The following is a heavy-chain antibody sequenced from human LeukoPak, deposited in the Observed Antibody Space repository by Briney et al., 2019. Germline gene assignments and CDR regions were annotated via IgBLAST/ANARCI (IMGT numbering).Heavy chain of an antibody. CDR2: ISHDGSSK. CDR3: AREAFYGSGSYFGYFDY. D-gene: IGHD3-10*01. CDR1: GFTFSNYA. J-gene: IGHJ4*02. Sequence: GGSLRLSCAGSGFTFSNYAIHWVRQPPGRGLEWVAVISHDGSSKSYADSVKGRFTISRDTSENTPSLVLSSLRLEDTAVYYCAREAFYGSGSYFGYFDYWGQGTLVTVSS. V-gene: IGHV3-30*03.